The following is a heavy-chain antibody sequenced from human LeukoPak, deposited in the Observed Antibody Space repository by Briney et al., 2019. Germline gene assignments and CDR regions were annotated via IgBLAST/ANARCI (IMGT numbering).Heavy chain of an antibody. D-gene: IGHD6-19*01. V-gene: IGHV4-34*01. CDR1: GGSLSGNY. CDR2: INHSGST. CDR3: ASGFGSSGRSRTSLDY. Sequence: SETLSLTCVVYGGSLSGNYWSWIRQPPGKGLEWIGEINHSGSTNYNPSLKSRVTISVDTSKNQFSLKLTSVTAADTAVYYCASGFGSSGRSRTSLDYWGQGTLVTVSS. J-gene: IGHJ4*02.